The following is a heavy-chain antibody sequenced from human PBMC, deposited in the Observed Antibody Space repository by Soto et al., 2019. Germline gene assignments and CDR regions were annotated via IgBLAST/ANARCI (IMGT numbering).Heavy chain of an antibody. CDR3: GIEKSPSCAEY. V-gene: IGHV4-59*12. CDR2: KDHGGGF. J-gene: IGHJ4*02. D-gene: IGHD6-6*01. Sequence: SESLSLTCSVSGESITSYSWSWIRQPPGKGLEWLVAKDHGGGFIYSASLKSRRTVSVDTSNNQFSLTLKAATVADTAMYYCGIEKSPSCAEYWGQGTPGTVSS. CDR1: GESITSYS.